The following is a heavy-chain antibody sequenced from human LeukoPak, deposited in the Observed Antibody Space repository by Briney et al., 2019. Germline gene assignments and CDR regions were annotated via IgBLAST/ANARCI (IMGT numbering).Heavy chain of an antibody. CDR2: IQYDESLK. J-gene: IGHJ5*02. V-gene: IGHV3-30*02. Sequence: PGGSLRLSCEASGFTFSRFGMNWVCQAPGKGLEWVAFIQYDESLKCYLGSVKGRFATSRDNSKNTVYLQMNSLRVEDTAVYYCAKDQGVVGSSDAWGQGTLVTVSS. CDR1: GFTFSRFG. CDR3: AKDQGVVGSSDA. D-gene: IGHD3-10*01.